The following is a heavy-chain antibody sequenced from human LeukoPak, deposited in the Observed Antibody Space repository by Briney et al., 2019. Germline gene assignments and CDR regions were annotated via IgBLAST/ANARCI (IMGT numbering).Heavy chain of an antibody. D-gene: IGHD3-22*01. Sequence: ASVKASCKASGGTFSSYAISWVRQAPGQGLEWMGGIIPIFGTANYAQKFQGRVTITTDESTSTAYMELSSLRSEDTAVYYCARMAYYYDSSGQYFDYWGQGTLVTVSS. J-gene: IGHJ4*02. V-gene: IGHV1-69*05. CDR2: IIPIFGTA. CDR3: ARMAYYYDSSGQYFDY. CDR1: GGTFSSYA.